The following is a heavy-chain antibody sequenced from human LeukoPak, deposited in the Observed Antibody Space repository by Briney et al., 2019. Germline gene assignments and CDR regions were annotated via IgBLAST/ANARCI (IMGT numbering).Heavy chain of an antibody. J-gene: IGHJ1*01. V-gene: IGHV1-69*01. Sequence: SVKVSCKASGGTFSSYAISWVRQAPGQGIEWMGGIIPIFGTANYAQKFQGRVTITADESTSTAYMELSSLRSEDTAVYYCARIPLAAAGHAEYFQHWGQGTLVTVSS. CDR2: IIPIFGTA. CDR1: GGTFSSYA. D-gene: IGHD6-13*01. CDR3: ARIPLAAAGHAEYFQH.